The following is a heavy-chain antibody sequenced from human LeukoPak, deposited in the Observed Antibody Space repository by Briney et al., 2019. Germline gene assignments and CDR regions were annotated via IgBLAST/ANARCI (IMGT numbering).Heavy chain of an antibody. CDR3: ARKSGDGYNSFDY. J-gene: IGHJ4*02. CDR1: GYSISSGYY. Sequence: PSETLSLTCAVSGYSISSGYYWGWIRQPPGKGLEWIESIYHSGSTYYNPSLKSRVTISVDTSKNQFSLKLSSVTAADTAVYYCARKSGDGYNSFDYWGQGTLVTVSS. V-gene: IGHV4-38-2*01. CDR2: IYHSGST. D-gene: IGHD5-24*01.